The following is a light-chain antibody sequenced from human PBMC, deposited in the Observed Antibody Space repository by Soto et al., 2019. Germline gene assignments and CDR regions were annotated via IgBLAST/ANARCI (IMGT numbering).Light chain of an antibody. J-gene: IGKJ5*01. V-gene: IGKV3-20*01. Sequence: EILFTQSPGTLSLSPGERATLSCRASQSVSSNYITWYQQKPGQAPRLLIYGASSRATGIPDRFSGSGSGTDFTLTISRLEPEDFAVYYCQQYGSSPPITFGQGTRLEIK. CDR2: GAS. CDR1: QSVSSNY. CDR3: QQYGSSPPIT.